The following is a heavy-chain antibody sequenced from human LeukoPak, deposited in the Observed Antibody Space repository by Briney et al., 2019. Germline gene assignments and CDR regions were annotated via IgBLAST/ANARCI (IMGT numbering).Heavy chain of an antibody. CDR1: GGSFSGYY. Sequence: PSETLSLTCAVYGGSFSGYYWSWIRQPPGKGLEWIGEINHSGSTNYNPSLKSRVTISVDTSKNQFSLKLGSVTAADTAVYYCARNSPTVYCSSTSCYGDIDYWGQGTLVTASS. J-gene: IGHJ4*02. D-gene: IGHD2-2*01. CDR2: INHSGST. V-gene: IGHV4-34*01. CDR3: ARNSPTVYCSSTSCYGDIDY.